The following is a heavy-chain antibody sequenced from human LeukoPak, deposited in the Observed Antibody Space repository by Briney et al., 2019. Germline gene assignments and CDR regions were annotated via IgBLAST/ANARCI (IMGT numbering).Heavy chain of an antibody. CDR1: GFVFSDFY. V-gene: IGHV3-11*05. D-gene: IGHD5/OR15-5a*01. CDR2: ISPDGSYT. Sequence: GGALRLSCAGSGFVFSDFYINWIRHSPGKGLEWLAYISPDGSYTTYGDSVKGRFVVSRDNAKNSVSLQMNSLRVEDTAVYFCASDQVSGVFDYWGQGARVTVS. J-gene: IGHJ4*02. CDR3: ASDQVSGVFDY.